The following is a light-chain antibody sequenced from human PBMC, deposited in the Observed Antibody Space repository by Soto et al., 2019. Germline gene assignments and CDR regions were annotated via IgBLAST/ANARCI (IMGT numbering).Light chain of an antibody. V-gene: IGKV1-5*03. CDR1: QGISSY. Sequence: DIQLTQSPSFLSASVGDRFTITCRASQGISSYLAWYQQKPGKAPKLLIYKASSLESGVPSRFSGSGSGTEFTLTISSLQPDDFATYYCQQYNSYWTFGQGTKVDIK. CDR2: KAS. CDR3: QQYNSYWT. J-gene: IGKJ1*01.